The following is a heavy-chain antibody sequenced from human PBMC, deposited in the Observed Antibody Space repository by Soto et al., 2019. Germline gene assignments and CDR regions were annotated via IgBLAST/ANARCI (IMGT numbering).Heavy chain of an antibody. CDR3: AREGDYRTWFEP. CDR2: IFYAGDT. V-gene: IGHV4-31*03. J-gene: IGHJ5*02. D-gene: IGHD4-17*01. CDR1: GESIATGAFY. Sequence: PSETLSLTCTFSGESIATGAFYWSWIRLQSGKGPEWIGSIFYAGDTYYNPSLKSRVEISLDGSQNQFSLNLRSVTAADTAVYYCAREGDYRTWFEPWGPGTLVTVSS.